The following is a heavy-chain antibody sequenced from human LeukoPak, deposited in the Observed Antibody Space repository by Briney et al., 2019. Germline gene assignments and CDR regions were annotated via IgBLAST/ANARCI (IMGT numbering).Heavy chain of an antibody. CDR2: IYTSGST. V-gene: IGHV4-61*02. CDR1: GGSISSGSYY. CDR3: ASMEWLQPFDY. J-gene: IGHJ4*02. Sequence: PSQTLSLTCTVSGGSISSGSYYWSWIRQPAGKGLEWIGRIYTSGSTNYNPSLKSRVTISVDTSKNQFSLKLSSVTAADTAVYYCASMEWLQPFDYWGQGTLVTVSS. D-gene: IGHD3-3*01.